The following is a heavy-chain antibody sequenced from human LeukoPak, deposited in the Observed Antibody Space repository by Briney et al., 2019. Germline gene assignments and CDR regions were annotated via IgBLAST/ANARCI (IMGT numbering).Heavy chain of an antibody. J-gene: IGHJ4*02. CDR1: GFTFSSYS. Sequence: GGSLRLSCAASGFTFSSYSMNWVRQAPGKGLEWVSYISSSSNSIYYADSVKGRFTISRDNAKNSLYLQMNSLRAEDTAVYYCARDLAVGIVVVEEGFDYWGQGTLVTVSS. V-gene: IGHV3-48*01. D-gene: IGHD2-2*01. CDR3: ARDLAVGIVVVEEGFDY. CDR2: ISSSSNSI.